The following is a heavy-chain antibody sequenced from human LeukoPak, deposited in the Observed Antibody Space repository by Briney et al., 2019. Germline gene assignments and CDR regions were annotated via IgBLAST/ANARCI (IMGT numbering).Heavy chain of an antibody. CDR1: GGSISSSSYS. D-gene: IGHD5-18*01. Sequence: PSETLSLTCTVSGGSISSSSYSWGWLRQPPGKGLEWIGSIYYSGSTYYNPSLKSRVTISVDTSKNQFSLKLSSVTAADTAVYYCARGSSRLSGYSSSRGQGTLVTVSS. CDR2: IYYSGST. V-gene: IGHV4-39*01. CDR3: ARGSSRLSGYSSS. J-gene: IGHJ4*02.